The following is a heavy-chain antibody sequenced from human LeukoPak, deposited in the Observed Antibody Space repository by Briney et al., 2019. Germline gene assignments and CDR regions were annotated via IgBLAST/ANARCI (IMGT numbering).Heavy chain of an antibody. CDR1: GGTFSSYA. J-gene: IGHJ6*03. D-gene: IGHD7-27*01. Sequence: SVKFSCNSSGGTFSSYAISWVRQAPGQGLEWMGTIIPLFGTANYAQTYQGRVTINTDESTSTAYMELSSLRSEDPAVYYCARGVLRWGSEYYYYMDVWGKGTTVTVSS. V-gene: IGHV1-69*05. CDR3: ARGVLRWGSEYYYYMDV. CDR2: IIPLFGTA.